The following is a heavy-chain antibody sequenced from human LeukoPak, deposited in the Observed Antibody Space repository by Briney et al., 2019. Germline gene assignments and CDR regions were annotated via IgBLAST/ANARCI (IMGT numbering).Heavy chain of an antibody. J-gene: IGHJ4*02. D-gene: IGHD6-19*01. CDR3: ARLLSGWYLADY. Sequence: GGSLRLSCAASGFTFSNYNMFWARQAPGKGLEWVSYITSSSNTVHYADSVKGRFTLSRDNAKSSLYLQMNSLRAEDTAIYYCARLLSGWYLADYWGQGTLVTVSS. V-gene: IGHV3-48*01. CDR1: GFTFSNYN. CDR2: ITSSSNTV.